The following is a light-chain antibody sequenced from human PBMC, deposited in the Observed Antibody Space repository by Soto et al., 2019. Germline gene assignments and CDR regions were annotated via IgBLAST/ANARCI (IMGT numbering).Light chain of an antibody. CDR3: NSYTRNNTLV. CDR1: SSDVGGYNY. V-gene: IGLV2-14*01. CDR2: KIS. Sequence: QSALTQPASVSGSPGQSITISCTGTSSDVGGYNYVSWYQQHPGKAPKLMIYKISNRPSGVSNRFSGSKSGNTASLTISGLQAEDEADYYCNSYTRNNTLVFGGGTKLTVL. J-gene: IGLJ2*01.